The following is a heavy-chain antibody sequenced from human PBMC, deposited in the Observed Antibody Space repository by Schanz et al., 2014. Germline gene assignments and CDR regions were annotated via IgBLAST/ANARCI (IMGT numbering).Heavy chain of an antibody. CDR2: IFFSGSA. D-gene: IGHD3-16*02. Sequence: QVQLQQWGAGLLKPSETLSLTCAVSGGSISSGGYSWSWIRQPPGKGLEWIGCIFFSGSAYYNPSLKSRVTISVDPSKKQFSLRLSSVTAADTAVYYCARLSRYYGLDVWGQGTTVTVSS. J-gene: IGHJ6*02. CDR1: GGSISSGGYS. CDR3: ARLSRYYGLDV. V-gene: IGHV4-30-4*07.